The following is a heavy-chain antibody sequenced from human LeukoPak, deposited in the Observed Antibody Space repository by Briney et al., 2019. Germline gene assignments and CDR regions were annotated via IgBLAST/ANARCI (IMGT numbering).Heavy chain of an antibody. D-gene: IGHD3-22*01. CDR1: GGSISSHY. CDR2: IYYSGST. Sequence: SETLSLTCIVSGGSISSHYWSWIRQTPGKGLEYIGYIYYSGSTDYNPSLKSRVTISLDTSKNQFSLPLSSVTAADTAVYYCARRSGVLDSRDSRYYFDHWGQGTLVTVSS. CDR3: ARRSGVLDSRDSRYYFDH. J-gene: IGHJ4*02. V-gene: IGHV4-59*11.